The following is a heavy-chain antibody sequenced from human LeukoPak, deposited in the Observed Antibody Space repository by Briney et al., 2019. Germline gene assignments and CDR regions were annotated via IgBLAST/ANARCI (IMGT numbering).Heavy chain of an antibody. V-gene: IGHV3-48*01. J-gene: IGHJ4*02. CDR2: IASSDSTI. D-gene: IGHD3-22*01. CDR1: GFTFSSYS. Sequence: PGGSLRLSCAASGFTFSSYSMNWVRQAPGKGLEWVSYIASSDSTIYYADSVKGRFTISRDNAKNSLYLQMNSLRAEDTVVYYCARDRFRYDSSSYYYIFDYWGQGTLVTVSS. CDR3: ARDRFRYDSSSYYYIFDY.